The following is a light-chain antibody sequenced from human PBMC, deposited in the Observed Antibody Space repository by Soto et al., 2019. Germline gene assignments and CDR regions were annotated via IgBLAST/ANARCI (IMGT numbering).Light chain of an antibody. CDR2: RNN. J-gene: IGLJ2*01. CDR3: AAWDDSLSGVV. V-gene: IGLV1-47*01. CDR1: SSNIGSNY. Sequence: QSLLTQRPSASGTPGQRLTISCSGSSSNIGSNYVYWYQQLPGTAPKLLIYRNNQRPSGVPDRFSGSKSGTSASLAISGLRSEDEADYYCAAWDDSLSGVVFGGGTKLTVL.